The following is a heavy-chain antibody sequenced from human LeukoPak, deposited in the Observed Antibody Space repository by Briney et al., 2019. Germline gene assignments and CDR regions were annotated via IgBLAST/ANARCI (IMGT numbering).Heavy chain of an antibody. CDR2: INPNSGGT. J-gene: IGHJ4*02. V-gene: IGHV1-2*02. CDR3: ATPERGYSGYDFGS. D-gene: IGHD5-12*01. CDR1: GYTFTGYY. Sequence: ASVTVSCKASGYTFTGYYMHWVRQAPGQGLEWVGWINPNSGGTNYAQKFQGRVTMTRDTSISTAYMELSRLRSDDTAVYYCATPERGYSGYDFGSWGQGTLVTVSS.